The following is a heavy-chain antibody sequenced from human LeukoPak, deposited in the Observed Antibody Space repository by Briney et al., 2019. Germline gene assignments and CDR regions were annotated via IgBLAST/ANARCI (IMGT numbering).Heavy chain of an antibody. V-gene: IGHV4-39*07. J-gene: IGHJ5*02. Sequence: PSETLSLTCTVSGGSISSSSYSWGWIRQPPGRGLEWIANIHYTGITYSNPSLKSRVTMSVDTSKNQFSLRLSSVTAADTAVYYCARDTYNRWFDPWGQGTLVTVSS. CDR2: IHYTGIT. CDR3: ARDTYNRWFDP. D-gene: IGHD2/OR15-2a*01. CDR1: GGSISSSSYS.